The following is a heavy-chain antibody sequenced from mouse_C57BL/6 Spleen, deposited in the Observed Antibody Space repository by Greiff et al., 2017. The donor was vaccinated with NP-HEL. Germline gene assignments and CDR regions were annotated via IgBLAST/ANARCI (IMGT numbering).Heavy chain of an antibody. D-gene: IGHD1-1*01. Sequence: VHVKQSGPVLVKPGASVKMSCKASGYTFTDYYMNWVKQSHGKSLEWIGVINPYNGGTSYNQKFKGKATLTVDKSSSTAYMELNSLTSEDSAVYYCARGRRAMDYWGQGTSVTVSS. J-gene: IGHJ4*01. V-gene: IGHV1-19*01. CDR1: GYTFTDYY. CDR3: ARGRRAMDY. CDR2: INPYNGGT.